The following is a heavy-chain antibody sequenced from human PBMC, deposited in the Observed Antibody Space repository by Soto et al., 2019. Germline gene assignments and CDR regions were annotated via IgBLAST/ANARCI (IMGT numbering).Heavy chain of an antibody. CDR1: GGSISSGGYY. D-gene: IGHD1-26*01. V-gene: IGHV4-31*03. CDR3: ARESRGSYFPSLDY. J-gene: IGHJ4*02. Sequence: SETLSLTCTVSGGSISSGGYYWSWIRQHPGKGLEWIGYIYYSGSTYYNPSLKSRVTISVDTSKNQFSLKLSSVTAADTAVYYCARESRGSYFPSLDYWGQGTLVTVSS. CDR2: IYYSGST.